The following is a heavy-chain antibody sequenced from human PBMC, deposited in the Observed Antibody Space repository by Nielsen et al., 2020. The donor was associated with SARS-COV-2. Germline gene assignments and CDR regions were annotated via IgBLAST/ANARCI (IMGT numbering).Heavy chain of an antibody. CDR3: AKDLSGYSGYDYYGMDV. CDR2: ISYDGSNK. D-gene: IGHD5-12*01. CDR1: GFTFSSYG. V-gene: IGHV3-30*18. Sequence: GESLKISCAASGFTFSSYGMHWVRQAPGKGLEWVAVISYDGSNKYYADSVKGRFTISRDNSKNTLYLQMNSLRAEDTAVYYCAKDLSGYSGYDYYGMDVWGQGTTVTVSS. J-gene: IGHJ6*02.